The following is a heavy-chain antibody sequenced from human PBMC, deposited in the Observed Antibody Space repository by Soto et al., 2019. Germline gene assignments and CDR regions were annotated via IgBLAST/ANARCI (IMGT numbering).Heavy chain of an antibody. CDR2: IYYSGST. D-gene: IGHD3-16*01. Sequence: SETLSLTCTVSGGSISSYYWSWIRQPPGKGLEWIGYIYYSGSTNYNPSLKRRVTISVDTSKNQFSLKLSSVTAADTAVYYCARRGVGGYFDYWGQGALVTV. CDR1: GGSISSYY. V-gene: IGHV4-59*01. J-gene: IGHJ4*02. CDR3: ARRGVGGYFDY.